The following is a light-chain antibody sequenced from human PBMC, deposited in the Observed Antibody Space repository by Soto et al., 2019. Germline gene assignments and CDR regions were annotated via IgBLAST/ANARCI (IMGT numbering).Light chain of an antibody. V-gene: IGKV3-15*01. Sequence: EIVMTQSPSTLSVSPGERATLSCRASQSVTSNLAWYQQKPGQAPRLLIYGASTMATGIPARFSGSGSGTDFSITISSLQSEDFAVYYCQQYNNWPPSTFGQGSNLQIK. CDR3: QQYNNWPPST. CDR1: QSVTSN. CDR2: GAS. J-gene: IGKJ2*01.